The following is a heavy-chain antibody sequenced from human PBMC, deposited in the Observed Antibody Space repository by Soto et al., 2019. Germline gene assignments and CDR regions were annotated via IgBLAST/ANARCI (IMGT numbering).Heavy chain of an antibody. CDR3: ARRVAYTTSLFDP. V-gene: IGHV4-59*01. D-gene: IGHD2-21*01. Sequence: SETLSLTCTVSGGSMSSSNWWTWIRQPPGKGLEWIGDIHYSGSTNYNLSLKSRVSISIDTSKNQFSLIVNSVTAADTAVYYCARRVAYTTSLFDPWGQGALVTVSS. CDR2: IHYSGST. CDR1: GGSMSSSNW. J-gene: IGHJ5*01.